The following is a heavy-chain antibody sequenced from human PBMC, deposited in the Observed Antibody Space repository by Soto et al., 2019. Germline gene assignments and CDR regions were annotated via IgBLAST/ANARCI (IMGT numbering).Heavy chain of an antibody. J-gene: IGHJ5*01. D-gene: IGHD6-13*01. CDR1: GFTLSNYW. CDR2: INSDGTST. Sequence: EVQLVESGGGLVQPGGSLGLSCAASGFTLSNYWMHWVRQAPGKGLVWVSRINSDGTSTAYADSVKGRFTISKDSAKNTMYLQMNSLRAEDTAVYYCTRGTGGYSGSWFDSWGQGTLVTVSS. V-gene: IGHV3-74*01. CDR3: TRGTGGYSGSWFDS.